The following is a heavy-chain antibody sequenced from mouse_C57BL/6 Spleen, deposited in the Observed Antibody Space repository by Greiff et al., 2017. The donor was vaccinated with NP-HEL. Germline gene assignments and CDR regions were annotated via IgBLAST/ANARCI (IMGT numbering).Heavy chain of an antibody. V-gene: IGHV1-64*01. CDR1: GYTFTSYW. D-gene: IGHD2-13*01. CDR2: IHPNSGST. J-gene: IGHJ3*01. Sequence: VQLQQPGAELVKPGASVKLSCKASGYTFTSYWMHWVKQRPGQGLEWIGMIHPNSGSTNYNEKFKSKATLTVDKSYSTAYMQLSSLTSEDSAVYYCEREVTGPYAYWGQGTLVTVSA. CDR3: EREVTGPYAY.